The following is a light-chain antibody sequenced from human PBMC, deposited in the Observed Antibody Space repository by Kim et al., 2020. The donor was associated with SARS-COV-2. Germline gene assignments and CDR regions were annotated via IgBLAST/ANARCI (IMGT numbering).Light chain of an antibody. CDR1: QSVGRY. CDR3: QQSNYWLFT. J-gene: IGKJ3*01. CDR2: DAS. V-gene: IGKV3-11*01. Sequence: EVVLTQSPATLSLSPGERATLSCRASQSVGRYLAWYQQKPGQPPRLLIYDASTRATGIPARFSGSGSGTDFTLTISSLQPEDFAVYYCQQSNYWLFTFGPGTKVDIK.